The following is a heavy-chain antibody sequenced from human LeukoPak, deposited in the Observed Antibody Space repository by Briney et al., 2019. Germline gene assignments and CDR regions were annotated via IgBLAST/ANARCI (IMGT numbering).Heavy chain of an antibody. J-gene: IGHJ3*02. CDR3: ARDSTGRGAFDI. V-gene: IGHV4-39*07. Sequence: SETLSLTCTVSGGSINSGDYYWVWIRQPPGKGLEWIGSIYYSGSTSYNPSLKSRVTMTVDTSKSQFSLKLSSVTAADTAVYFCARDSTGRGAFDIWGQGTMVTVSS. CDR2: IYYSGST. CDR1: GGSINSGDYY. D-gene: IGHD1-26*01.